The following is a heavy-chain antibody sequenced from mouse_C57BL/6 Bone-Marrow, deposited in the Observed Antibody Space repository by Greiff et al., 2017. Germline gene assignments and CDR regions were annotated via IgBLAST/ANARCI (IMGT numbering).Heavy chain of an antibody. CDR2: ISSGGSYT. J-gene: IGHJ2*01. CDR3: ARDYYYGSSSYFDY. CDR1: GFTFSSYG. V-gene: IGHV5-6*01. D-gene: IGHD1-1*01. Sequence: EVQRVESGGDLVKPGGSLKLSCAASGFTFSSYGMSWVRQTPDKRLEWVATISSGGSYTYYPDSVKGRFTISRDNAKNTLYLQLSSLKSEDTAMYYCARDYYYGSSSYFDYWGRGTTLTVSS.